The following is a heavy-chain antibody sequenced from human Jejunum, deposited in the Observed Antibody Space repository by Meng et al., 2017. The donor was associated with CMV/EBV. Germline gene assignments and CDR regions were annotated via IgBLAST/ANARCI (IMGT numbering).Heavy chain of an antibody. CDR1: QYTFTGYD. J-gene: IGHJ4*02. CDR2: MNPNRGTT. D-gene: IGHD6-19*01. Sequence: QLRLVQCGAEVKRPGPSGNASCKSSQYTFTGYDMNRVQQVTGQGLEWMGWMNPNRGTTGYAQKFQGRVTMTRNISKSTAYMDLSSLRSEDAAVYYCATGVADFEYWGQGTLVTVSS. CDR3: ATGVADFEY. V-gene: IGHV1-8*01.